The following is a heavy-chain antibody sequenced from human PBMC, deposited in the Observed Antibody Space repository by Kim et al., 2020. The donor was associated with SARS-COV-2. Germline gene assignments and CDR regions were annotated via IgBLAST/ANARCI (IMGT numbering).Heavy chain of an antibody. CDR3: ARDLVEMATVFDS. CDR1: GFIFSDYN. D-gene: IGHD4-4*01. CDR2: ISGSSSYV. Sequence: GGSLRLSCVASGFIFSDYNLNWVRQAPGKGLEWVSCISGSSSYVYYAESVKGRFTISRDNAENSVYLEMKGLRVEDTAVYYCARDLVEMATVFDSWGQGTLVSVSS. V-gene: IGHV3-21*06. J-gene: IGHJ4*02.